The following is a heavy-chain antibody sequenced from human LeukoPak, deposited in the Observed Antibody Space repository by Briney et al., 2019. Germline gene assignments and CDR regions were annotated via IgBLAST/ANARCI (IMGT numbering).Heavy chain of an antibody. CDR1: GFTFSSCA. V-gene: IGHV3-23*01. CDR2: LSGSGGYT. Sequence: GGSLRLSCAASGFTFSSCAMSWVRQAPGKGLEWLSGLSGSGGYTYYADSVKGRFTISRDNSKNTLYLQMNSLRAEDTAVYYCARDPLYSYGYDFDYWGQGTLVTVSS. D-gene: IGHD5-18*01. J-gene: IGHJ4*02. CDR3: ARDPLYSYGYDFDY.